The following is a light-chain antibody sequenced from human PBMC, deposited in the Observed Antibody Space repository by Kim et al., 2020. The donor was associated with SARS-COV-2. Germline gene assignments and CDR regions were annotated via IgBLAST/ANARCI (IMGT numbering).Light chain of an antibody. J-gene: IGLJ3*02. V-gene: IGLV1-44*01. CDR3: AAWDDILNGWV. CDR1: YSNSGTHT. CDR2: TNN. Sequence: QTVIISCSGIYSNSGTHTINWYQQFPGTAPKLLIHTNNGRTSGVPDRCSGSKSATSASLATSGLQPEDEADYYCAAWDDILNGWVFGGGTQLTDL.